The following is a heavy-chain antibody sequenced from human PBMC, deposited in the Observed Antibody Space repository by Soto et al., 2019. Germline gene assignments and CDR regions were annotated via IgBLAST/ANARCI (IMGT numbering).Heavy chain of an antibody. CDR3: ARHRVAYTISTIRSWFDP. J-gene: IGHJ5*02. CDR1: GGSISSSSYY. CDR2: IYYSGST. V-gene: IGHV4-39*01. Sequence: SETLSLTCTVSGGSISSSSYYWGWIRQPPGKGLEWIGSIYYSGSTYYNPSLKSRVTISVDTSKNQYSLKLSSVTAADTALFYFARHRVAYTISTIRSWFDPWGQGTLVTVSS. D-gene: IGHD1-1*01.